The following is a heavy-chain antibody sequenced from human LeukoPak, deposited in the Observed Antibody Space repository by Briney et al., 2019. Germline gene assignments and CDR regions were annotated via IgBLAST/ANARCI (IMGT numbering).Heavy chain of an antibody. D-gene: IGHD2-21*02. CDR1: GFTFSNHE. J-gene: IGHJ4*02. V-gene: IGHV3-48*03. CDR2: TSRGGSDI. CDR3: VRARLIRLENFFDY. Sequence: GGSLRLSCATSGFTFSNHEMNWVRQAPGKGLEWVAYTSRGGSDISYADSVKGRFTISADNANSSLYLQMNSLRAEDTAVYFCVRARLIRLENFFDYWGQGTLVTVSS.